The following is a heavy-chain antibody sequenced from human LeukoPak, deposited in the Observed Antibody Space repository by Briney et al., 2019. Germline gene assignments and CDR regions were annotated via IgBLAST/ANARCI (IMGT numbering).Heavy chain of an antibody. CDR2: INHSGST. CDR3: ARGGTYSSSWSYYYYYYYMDV. Sequence: SETLSLTCTVYGGSFSGYYWTWIRQPPGKGLEWIGEINHSGSTNYNPSLKSRVTISVDTSKNQFSLKLSSVTAADTAVYYCARGGTYSSSWSYYYYYYYMDVWDKGTTVTVSS. V-gene: IGHV4-34*01. CDR1: GGSFSGYY. J-gene: IGHJ6*03. D-gene: IGHD6-13*01.